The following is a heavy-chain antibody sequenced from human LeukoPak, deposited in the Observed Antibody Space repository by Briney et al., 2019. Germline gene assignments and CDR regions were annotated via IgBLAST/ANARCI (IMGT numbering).Heavy chain of an antibody. Sequence: PSETLSLTCAVYGGSFSGYYWSWIRQPPGKGLEWIGEINHSGSTNYNPSLKSRVTISVDTSKNQFSLKLSSVTAADTAVYYCARGGIVGTTTTYFQHWGQGTLVTVSS. D-gene: IGHD1-26*01. CDR3: ARGGIVGTTTTYFQH. CDR1: GGSFSGYY. V-gene: IGHV4-34*01. CDR2: INHSGST. J-gene: IGHJ1*01.